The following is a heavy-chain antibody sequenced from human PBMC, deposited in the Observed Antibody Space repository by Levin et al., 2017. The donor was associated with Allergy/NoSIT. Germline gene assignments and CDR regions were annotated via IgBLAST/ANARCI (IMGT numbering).Heavy chain of an antibody. J-gene: IGHJ4*02. CDR2: INHSGST. CDR1: GGSFSGYY. CDR3: ARVGCSSTSCVIAGGDFDY. Sequence: SQTLSLTCAVYGGSFSGYYWSWIRQPPGKGLEWIGEINHSGSTNYNPSLKSRVTISVDTSKNQFSLKLSSVTAADTAVYYCARVGCSSTSCVIAGGDFDYWGQGTLVTVSS. D-gene: IGHD2-2*01. V-gene: IGHV4-34*01.